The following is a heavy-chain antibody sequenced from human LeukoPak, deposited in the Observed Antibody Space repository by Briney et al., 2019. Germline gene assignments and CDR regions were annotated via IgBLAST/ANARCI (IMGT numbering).Heavy chain of an antibody. CDR1: GFTFSSYW. Sequence: GGSLRLSCAASGFTFSSYWMHWVRQAPGKGLVWVSRINSDGSSTSYADSVKGRFTISRDNAKNSLYLQMNSLRAEDTAVYYCARGEDGIAAAGYFDYWGQGTLVTVSS. J-gene: IGHJ4*02. D-gene: IGHD6-13*01. V-gene: IGHV3-74*01. CDR2: INSDGSST. CDR3: ARGEDGIAAAGYFDY.